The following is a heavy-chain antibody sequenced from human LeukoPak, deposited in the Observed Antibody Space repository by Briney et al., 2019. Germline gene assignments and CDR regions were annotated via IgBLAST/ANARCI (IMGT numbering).Heavy chain of an antibody. D-gene: IGHD2-21*02. CDR1: GFTFSSYS. J-gene: IGHJ4*02. V-gene: IGHV3-21*01. Sequence: PGGSLRLSCAASGFTFSSYSMNWVRQAPGKGLEWVSSISSSSSYIYCADSVKGRFTISRDNAKNSLYLQMNSLRAEDTAVYYCARDSVVATAIPNYFDYWGQGTLVTVSS. CDR3: ARDSVVATAIPNYFDY. CDR2: ISSSSSYI.